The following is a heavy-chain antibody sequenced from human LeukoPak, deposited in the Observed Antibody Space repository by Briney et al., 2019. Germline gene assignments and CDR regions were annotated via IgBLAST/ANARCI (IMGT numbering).Heavy chain of an antibody. Sequence: SETLSLTCGVSGDSISSDGHSWSWIRQPPGKGLEWVGYIYHSGAAYHNPSLKSRLALSVDTSNNQFSLRLRSVTAADTAVYYCGRGVGGEYFYFDRWGQGALVTVSA. CDR2: IYHSGAA. V-gene: IGHV4-30-4*07. J-gene: IGHJ4*02. CDR1: GDSISSDGHS. CDR3: GRGVGGEYFYFDR. D-gene: IGHD1-26*01.